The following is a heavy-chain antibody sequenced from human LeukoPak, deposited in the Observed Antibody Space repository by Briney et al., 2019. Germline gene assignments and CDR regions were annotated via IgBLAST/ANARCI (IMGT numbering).Heavy chain of an antibody. V-gene: IGHV3-23*01. D-gene: IGHD6-19*01. Sequence: GGSLRLSCAASGFTFSSYAMSWVRQVPGKGLEWVSAIRGSGGSTDYADSVKGRFTISRDNSKNMVFLQMNSLRADDTAVYYCASLLVAGVASVDYWGQGTLVTVSS. CDR3: ASLLVAGVASVDY. CDR1: GFTFSSYA. J-gene: IGHJ4*02. CDR2: IRGSGGST.